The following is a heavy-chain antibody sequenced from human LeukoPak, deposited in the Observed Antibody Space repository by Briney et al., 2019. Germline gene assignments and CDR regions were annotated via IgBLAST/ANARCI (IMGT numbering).Heavy chain of an antibody. CDR2: IYYSGST. Sequence: PSETLSLTCTVSGGSISSYYWSWIRQPPGKGLEWIGYIYYSGSTNYNPSLKSRVTISVDTSKNQFSLKLSSVTAADTAVYYCARQNGRYSGSYFDYWGQGTLVTVSS. D-gene: IGHD1-26*01. CDR1: GGSISSYY. CDR3: ARQNGRYSGSYFDY. V-gene: IGHV4-59*01. J-gene: IGHJ4*02.